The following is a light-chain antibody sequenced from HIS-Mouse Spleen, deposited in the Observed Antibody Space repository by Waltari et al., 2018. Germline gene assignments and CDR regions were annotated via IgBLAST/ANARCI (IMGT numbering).Light chain of an antibody. CDR2: GKN. J-gene: IGLJ2*01. V-gene: IGLV3-19*01. Sequence: SSELTQDPAVSVALGQTVRLTCQGDSLRSYYANWYQQKPGQAPVLVIYGKNNRPSGIPDRFSGSSSGNTASLTITGAQAEDEADYYCNSRDSSGNHLVFGGGTKLTVL. CDR1: SLRSYY. CDR3: NSRDSSGNHLV.